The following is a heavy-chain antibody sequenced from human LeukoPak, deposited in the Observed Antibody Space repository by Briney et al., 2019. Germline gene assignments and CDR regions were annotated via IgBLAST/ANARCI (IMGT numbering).Heavy chain of an antibody. CDR1: GYTFTSYC. D-gene: IGHD5-12*01. V-gene: IGHV1-46*03. Sequence: SSVKVSCKASGYTFTSYCMHWVRQAPRQVLESMGIINPSGGSTSYAQKFQGRVTMTRDTSTSTVYMELSSLRSEDTAVYYCARGPSGYDSSFDYWGQGTLVTVSS. CDR2: INPSGGST. CDR3: ARGPSGYDSSFDY. J-gene: IGHJ4*02.